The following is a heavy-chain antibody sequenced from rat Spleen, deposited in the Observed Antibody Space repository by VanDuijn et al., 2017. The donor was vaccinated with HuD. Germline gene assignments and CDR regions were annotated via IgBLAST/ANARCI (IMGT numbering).Heavy chain of an antibody. CDR2: ISPSGVT. J-gene: IGHJ3*01. CDR3: VRQDTSGYSNWFTY. V-gene: IGHV5S23*01. CDR1: GFTFSDYN. D-gene: IGHD4-3*01. Sequence: EVQLVESGGGLVQPGRSLKLSCAASGFTFSDYNMAWVRQAPKKGLEWVATISPSGVTYYRDSVKGRFTVSRENAKSTLYFLIDSLRSEDTATYYCVRQDTSGYSNWFTYWGQGTLVTVSS.